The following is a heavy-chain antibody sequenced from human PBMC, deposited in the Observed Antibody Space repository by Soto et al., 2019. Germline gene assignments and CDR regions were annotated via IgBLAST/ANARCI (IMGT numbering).Heavy chain of an antibody. CDR2: IYYRDSDT. CDR3: ATTARSSQYYYDSSGSLRAFDI. D-gene: IGHD3-22*01. CDR1: GYSFTSYW. Sequence: GESLKLSCKGSGYSFTSYWIGWVRQLPAKGLEWMVVIYYRDSDTSYSPSFQGQVTISADKSISNAYLQWSSLKASDTAMYYWATTARSSQYYYDSSGSLRAFDIWGQGTMVTVSS. J-gene: IGHJ3*02. V-gene: IGHV5-51*01.